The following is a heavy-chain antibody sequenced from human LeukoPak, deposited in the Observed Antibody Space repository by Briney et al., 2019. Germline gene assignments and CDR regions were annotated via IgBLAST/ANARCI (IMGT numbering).Heavy chain of an antibody. Sequence: SETLSLTCTVSGGSISSYYWSWIRQPPGKGLEWIGYIYYSGSTNYSPSLKSRVTISVDTSKNQFSLKLSSVTAADTAVYYCARVGDILTLDYWGQGTLVTVSS. V-gene: IGHV4-59*01. CDR1: GGSISSYY. D-gene: IGHD3-9*01. CDR3: ARVGDILTLDY. J-gene: IGHJ4*02. CDR2: IYYSGST.